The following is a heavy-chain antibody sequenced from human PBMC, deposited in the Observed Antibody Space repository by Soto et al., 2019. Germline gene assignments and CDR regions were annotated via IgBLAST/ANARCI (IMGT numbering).Heavy chain of an antibody. CDR1: GYSFTSYW. V-gene: IGHV5-51*01. CDR2: IYPGDSDT. CDR3: ARPYSSGWYLPSSSRMDV. Sequence: PGESLKISCKGSGYSFTSYWIGWVRQMPGKGLEWMGIIYPGDSDTRYSPSFQGQVTISADKSISTAYLQWNSLKASDTAMYYCARPYSSGWYLPSSSRMDVWGQGTTVTVSS. D-gene: IGHD6-19*01. J-gene: IGHJ6*02.